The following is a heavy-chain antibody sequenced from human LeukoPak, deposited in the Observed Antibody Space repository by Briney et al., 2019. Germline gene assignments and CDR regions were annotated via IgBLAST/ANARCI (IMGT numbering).Heavy chain of an antibody. V-gene: IGHV3-23*01. J-gene: IGHJ4*02. D-gene: IGHD6-19*01. CDR1: GFTFSNYA. CDR2: ISGSGGST. Sequence: GGSLRLSCAASGFTFSNYAVSWVRQAPGKGLEWVSAISGSGGSTYYADSVKGRFTISRDSSKNTLYLQMNSLRAEDTAIYYCAKVRDSSGSFGFDYWGQGTLVTVSS. CDR3: AKVRDSSGSFGFDY.